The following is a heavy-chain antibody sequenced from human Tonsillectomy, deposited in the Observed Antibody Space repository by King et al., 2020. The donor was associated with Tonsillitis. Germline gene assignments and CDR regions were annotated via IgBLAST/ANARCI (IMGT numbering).Heavy chain of an antibody. CDR1: GFTFSIFW. V-gene: IGHV3-74*01. J-gene: IGHJ3*02. D-gene: IGHD4-17*01. Sequence: VQLVESGGGLVQPGGSLRLSCAASGFTFSIFWMHWVRQAPGKGLVWVSRINSDGSTTSYADSLKGRLTISRDNAKNTLYLQMNSLSAEDTAVYYCAREVEVMDYGVPDAFDIWGQGTMVTVSS. CDR3: AREVEVMDYGVPDAFDI. CDR2: INSDGSTT.